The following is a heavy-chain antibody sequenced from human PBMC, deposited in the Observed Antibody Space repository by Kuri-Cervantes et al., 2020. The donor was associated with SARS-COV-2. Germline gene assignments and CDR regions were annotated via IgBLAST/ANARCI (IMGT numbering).Heavy chain of an antibody. CDR1: GFTFSSYA. J-gene: IGHJ4*02. Sequence: GESLKIPCPASGFTFSSYAMHWVRQAPGKGLEWVAVISYDGSNKYYADSVKGRFTISRDNSKNTLYQQMNSLRAEDTAVYYCARAYCSSTSCQLDYWGQGTLVTVSS. CDR2: ISYDGSNK. V-gene: IGHV3-30-3*01. CDR3: ARAYCSSTSCQLDY. D-gene: IGHD2-2*01.